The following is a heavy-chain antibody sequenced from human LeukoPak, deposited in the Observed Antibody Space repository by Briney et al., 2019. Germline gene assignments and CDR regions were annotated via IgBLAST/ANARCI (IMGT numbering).Heavy chain of an antibody. V-gene: IGHV4-39*07. J-gene: IGHJ4*02. Sequence: SETLSLTCTVSGGSISSSSYYWGWIRQPPGKGLEWIGSIYYSGSTYYNPSLKSRVTISVGTSKNQFSLKLSSVTAADTAVYYCARDSFRTILSIAARHFDYWGQGTLVTVSS. CDR3: ARDSFRTILSIAARHFDY. CDR2: IYYSGST. CDR1: GGSISSSSYY. D-gene: IGHD6-6*01.